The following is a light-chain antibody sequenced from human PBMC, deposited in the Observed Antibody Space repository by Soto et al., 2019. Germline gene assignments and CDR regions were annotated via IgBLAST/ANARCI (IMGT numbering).Light chain of an antibody. CDR2: AAS. J-gene: IGKJ4*01. Sequence: DIQMTQSPSSLSASVGDRVTITCRASQSISTYLHWYQQKPGKAPNLLIYAASTLQSGVPSRFSGSGSGTDFTLTISSLQPEDFATYFCQHGYSTPLTFGGGNKVDIK. CDR1: QSISTY. CDR3: QHGYSTPLT. V-gene: IGKV1-39*01.